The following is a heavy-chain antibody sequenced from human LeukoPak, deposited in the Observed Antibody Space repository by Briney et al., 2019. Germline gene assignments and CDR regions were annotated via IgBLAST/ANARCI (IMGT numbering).Heavy chain of an antibody. J-gene: IGHJ5*02. V-gene: IGHV4-59*11. CDR1: GGSISSHY. CDR3: AREVGSSSFYYNWFDP. CDR2: IYYSGST. D-gene: IGHD6-6*01. Sequence: SETLSLTCTVSGGSISSHYWSWIRQPPGKGLEWIGYIYYSGSTNYNPSLKSRVTISVDTSKNQFSLKLSSVTAADTAVYYCAREVGSSSFYYNWFDPWGQGTLVIVSS.